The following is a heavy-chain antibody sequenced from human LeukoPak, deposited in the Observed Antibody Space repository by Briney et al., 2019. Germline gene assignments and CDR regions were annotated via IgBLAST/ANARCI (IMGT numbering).Heavy chain of an antibody. CDR2: IIPIFGIA. CDR3: AREIVVVAATGWFDP. CDR1: GGTFSSYA. J-gene: IGHJ5*02. D-gene: IGHD2-15*01. Sequence: ASVKVSCKASGGTFSSYAISWVRQAPGQGLEWMGRIIPIFGIANFAQEFQGRVTITADKSTSTAYMELSSLRSEDTAVYYCAREIVVVAATGWFDPWGQGTLVTVSS. V-gene: IGHV1-69*04.